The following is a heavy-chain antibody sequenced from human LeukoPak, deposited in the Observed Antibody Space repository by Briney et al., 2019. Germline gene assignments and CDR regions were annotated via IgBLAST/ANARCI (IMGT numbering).Heavy chain of an antibody. V-gene: IGHV3-7*01. CDR1: KFTFSTYL. J-gene: IGHJ4*02. CDR2: IKQDGAEK. Sequence: GGSLRLSCAASKFTFSTYLMSWVRQAPGKGLEWVASIKQDGAEKYYVDSVKGRFTISRDNAKNSLYLQMNSLRAEDTGVYYCARDLDYWGQGTLVTVSS. CDR3: ARDLDY.